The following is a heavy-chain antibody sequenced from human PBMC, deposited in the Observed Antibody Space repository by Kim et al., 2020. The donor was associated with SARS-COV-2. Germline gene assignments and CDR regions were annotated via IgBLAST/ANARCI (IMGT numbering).Heavy chain of an antibody. V-gene: IGHV7-4-1*02. Sequence: ASVKVSCKASGYAFATYGMNWVRQAPGQGLEWLGGINTTTGNPTYAQGFTGRFVFSLDTSASTAYLQLNGLRGVDTAVYYCARGLEWHKAFGEDCWGQGTLVSVSS. CDR3: ARGLEWHKAFGEDC. D-gene: IGHD3-16*01. J-gene: IGHJ4*02. CDR2: INTTTGNP. CDR1: GYAFATYG.